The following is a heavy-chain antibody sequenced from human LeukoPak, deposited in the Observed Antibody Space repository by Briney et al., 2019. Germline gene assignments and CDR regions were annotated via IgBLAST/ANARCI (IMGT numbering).Heavy chain of an antibody. D-gene: IGHD2-2*01. V-gene: IGHV3-23*01. CDR2: ISGSGGST. Sequence: PGGSLRLSCAASGFTFSSYAMSWVRQAPGRGLEWVSAISGSGGSTYYADSVKGRFTISRDNSKNTLYLQMNSLRADDTAVYYCARGHRYCSTTTCYLGDYWGQGTLVTVSS. CDR3: ARGHRYCSTTTCYLGDY. CDR1: GFTFSSYA. J-gene: IGHJ4*02.